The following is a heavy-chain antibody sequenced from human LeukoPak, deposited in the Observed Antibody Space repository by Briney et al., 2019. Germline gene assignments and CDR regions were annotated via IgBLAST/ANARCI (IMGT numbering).Heavy chain of an antibody. CDR2: IYPGNSDT. D-gene: IGHD2-15*01. J-gene: IGHJ6*02. CDR1: GYSFTSYG. V-gene: IGHV5-51*01. CDR3: ARRIGGSDYGMDV. Sequence: GESLKISCKGSGYSFTSYGIGWVRQMPGKGLEWMGIIYPGNSDTRYSPSFQDQVTISADKSISTAYLQWSSLKASDTAMYYCARRIGGSDYGMDVWGQGTTVTVSS.